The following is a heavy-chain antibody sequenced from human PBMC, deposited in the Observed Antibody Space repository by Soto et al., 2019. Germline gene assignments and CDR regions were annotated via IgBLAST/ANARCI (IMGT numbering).Heavy chain of an antibody. J-gene: IGHJ5*02. V-gene: IGHV1-8*01. CDR3: ARGSNYDYIWGRYFDP. CDR2: MNPNSGNT. D-gene: IGHD3-16*01. CDR1: GYTFTSYD. Sequence: GASVKVSRKTSGYTFTSYDINWVRQATGQGLEWMGWMNPNSGNTGYAQKFQGRVTMTRNTSISTAYMELSSLRSEDTAVYYCARGSNYDYIWGRYFDPWGQGTLVTVSS.